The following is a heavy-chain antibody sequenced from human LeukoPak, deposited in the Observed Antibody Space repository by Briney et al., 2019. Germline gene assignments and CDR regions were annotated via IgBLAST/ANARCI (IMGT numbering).Heavy chain of an antibody. D-gene: IGHD3-10*01. CDR3: ARLNDGSAGY. J-gene: IGHJ4*02. CDR1: GYTFTSYW. CDR2: IYPGDSDT. Sequence: GESLQISCKGSGYTFTSYWIAWVRQMPGKGLDCMGIIYPGDSDTRYSPSFQGQVTISADESISTAYLQWNSLKASDTAMYHCARLNDGSAGYWGQGTLVTVSS. V-gene: IGHV5-51*01.